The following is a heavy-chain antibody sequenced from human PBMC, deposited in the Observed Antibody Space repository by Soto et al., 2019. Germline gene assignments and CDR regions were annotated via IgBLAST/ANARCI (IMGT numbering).Heavy chain of an antibody. CDR3: ARALVVNDDSRGYWYFDL. CDR2: IYYSGST. CDR1: GGSISSSSYY. D-gene: IGHD2-15*01. J-gene: IGHJ2*01. V-gene: IGHV4-39*01. Sequence: QLQLQESGPGLVKPSETLSLTCTVSGGSISSSSYYWGWIRQPPGKGLEWIGSIYYSGSTYYNPSLKRRLTISIDASKNQFSLKMSSVTAGETGVYYGARALVVNDDSRGYWYFDLWGRGTLVTVSS.